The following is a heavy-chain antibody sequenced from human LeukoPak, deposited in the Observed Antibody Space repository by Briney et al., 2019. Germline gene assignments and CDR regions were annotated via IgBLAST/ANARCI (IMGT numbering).Heavy chain of an antibody. D-gene: IGHD2-2*01. V-gene: IGHV3-23*01. CDR1: GFTFSSYA. CDR3: ARGVPGNWFDP. CDR2: ISGSGLST. J-gene: IGHJ5*02. Sequence: GGSLRLSCAASGFTFSSYAMSWVRQAPGKGLEWVSGISGSGLSTYSADSVKGRFTISRDNAKNTLYLQMNSLRAEDTAMYYCARGVPGNWFDPWGQGTLVTVSS.